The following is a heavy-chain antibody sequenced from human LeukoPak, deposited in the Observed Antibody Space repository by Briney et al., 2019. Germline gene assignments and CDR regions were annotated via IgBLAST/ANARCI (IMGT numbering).Heavy chain of an antibody. Sequence: SETLSLTCTVSGGSISSSSYYCGRIRQPPGKGLEWIGSIYYSGSTYYNPSLKSRVTISVDTSKNEFSLKVSSVTAGDTAVYYCARWPPRVGQDYWGQGTLVTVSS. J-gene: IGHJ4*02. CDR1: GGSISSSSYY. V-gene: IGHV4-39*01. CDR2: IYYSGST. CDR3: ARWPPRVGQDY. D-gene: IGHD2-2*01.